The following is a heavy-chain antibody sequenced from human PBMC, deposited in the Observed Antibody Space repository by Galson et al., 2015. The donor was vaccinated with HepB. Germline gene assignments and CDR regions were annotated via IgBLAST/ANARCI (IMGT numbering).Heavy chain of an antibody. V-gene: IGHV3-21*01. Sequence: SLRLSCAASGFTFSSYSMNWVRQAPGKGLEWVSSISSSSSYIYYADSVKGRFTISRDNAKNSLYLQMTSLRAEDTAVYYCARDNDYDGSGNCFDYWGQGTLVTVSS. CDR2: ISSSSSYI. CDR3: ARDNDYDGSGNCFDY. D-gene: IGHD3-10*01. J-gene: IGHJ4*02. CDR1: GFTFSSYS.